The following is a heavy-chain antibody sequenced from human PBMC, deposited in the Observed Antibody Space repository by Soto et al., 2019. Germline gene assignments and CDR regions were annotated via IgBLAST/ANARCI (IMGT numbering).Heavy chain of an antibody. J-gene: IGHJ4*02. Sequence: QVQLQESGPGLVKPSETLSLTCTVSSDSIAGENWWSWVRQPPGLGLEWIGEVFHTRGTNYNPSLKSRVTMEVDKSKNQFSLNLISATAADTAVYYCARVFSSGSGWMYYFDFWGQGTLVSVSS. V-gene: IGHV4-4*02. CDR1: SDSIAGENW. CDR2: VFHTRGT. CDR3: ARVFSSGSGWMYYFDF. D-gene: IGHD6-19*01.